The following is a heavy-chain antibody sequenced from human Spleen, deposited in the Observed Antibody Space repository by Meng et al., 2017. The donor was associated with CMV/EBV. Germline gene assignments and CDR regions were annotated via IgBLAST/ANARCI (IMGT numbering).Heavy chain of an antibody. D-gene: IGHD3-10*01. CDR3: ARHNSYRSGSYYEHMYDY. CDR1: GYTFTDYY. J-gene: IGHJ4*02. V-gene: IGHV1-2*02. CDR2: INPHSGGT. Sequence: ASVKVSCKASGYTFTDYYIYWVRQAPGQGLEWMGWINPHSGGTDYAQKFQGRVTLTRDTSITTVYMELSRLRSDDTAVYYCARHNSYRSGSYYEHMYDYWGQGTLVTVSS.